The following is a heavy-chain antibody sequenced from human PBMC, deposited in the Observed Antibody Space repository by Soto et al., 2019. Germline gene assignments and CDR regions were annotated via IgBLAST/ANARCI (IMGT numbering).Heavy chain of an antibody. CDR2: VNPTGGST. V-gene: IGHV1-46*03. J-gene: IGHJ4*02. CDR3: ARHLEAGDS. D-gene: IGHD6-25*01. Sequence: QVQLVQSGAEVKKPGASVRISCKASGYTFTSYYIHWVRQAPGQGLEWMAIVNPTGGSTNYAQKFQGRVTVTFDTSTSTVFMELNSLRYEDTAVYYCARHLEAGDSCGQGTLVTVSS. CDR1: GYTFTSYY.